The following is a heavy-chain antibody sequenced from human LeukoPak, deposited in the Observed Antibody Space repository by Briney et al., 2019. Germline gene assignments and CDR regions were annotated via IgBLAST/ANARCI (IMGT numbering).Heavy chain of an antibody. CDR3: ARIGGSGSYRDYYMDV. CDR2: IYHSGST. CDR1: GYSISSGYY. J-gene: IGHJ6*03. V-gene: IGHV4-38-2*01. Sequence: SETLSLTCAVSGYSISSGYYWGWIRQPPGKGLEWIGSIYHSGSTYYNPSLKSRATISVDTSKNQFSLKLSSVTAADTAVYYCARIGGSGSYRDYYMDVWGKGTTVTVSS. D-gene: IGHD3-10*01.